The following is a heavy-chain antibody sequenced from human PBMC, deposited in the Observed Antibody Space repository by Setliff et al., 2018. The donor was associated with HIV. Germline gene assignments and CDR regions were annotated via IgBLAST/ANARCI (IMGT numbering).Heavy chain of an antibody. CDR3: AQGGRWGLYS. J-gene: IGHJ5*02. CDR1: GGSFSGYY. CDR2: INHSGGT. D-gene: IGHD1-26*01. Sequence: SETLSLTCAVYGGSFSGYYWSWIRQPPGKGLEWIGEINHSGGTNYNPSLKSRVTISVDTSKNQFSLKLNSVTAADTAVYYCAQGGRWGLYSWGQGTLVTVSS. V-gene: IGHV4-34*01.